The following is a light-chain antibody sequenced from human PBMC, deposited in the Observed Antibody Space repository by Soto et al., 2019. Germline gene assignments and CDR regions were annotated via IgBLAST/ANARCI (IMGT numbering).Light chain of an antibody. CDR3: QQYSNWPPIT. Sequence: EIVMTQSPAPLSVSPGERATLSCSASQSVSSTLAWYQQKPGQAPRLLIYGASTRATGIPARFSGSGSGTEFTLTISSLQSEDFAVYYCQQYSNWPPITFGQGTRLEIK. CDR2: GAS. V-gene: IGKV3-15*01. J-gene: IGKJ5*01. CDR1: QSVSST.